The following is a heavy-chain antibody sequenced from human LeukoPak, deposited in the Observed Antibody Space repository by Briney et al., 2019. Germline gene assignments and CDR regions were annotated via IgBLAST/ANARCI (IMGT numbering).Heavy chain of an antibody. CDR2: IYYSGST. Sequence: TSEALSLTCTVSGGSISSSSYYWGWIRRPPGKGLEWIGSIYYSGSTYYNPSLKSRVTISVDTSKNQFSLKLSSVTAADTAVYYCARDSDGQTIGQDYWGQGTLVTVSS. V-gene: IGHV4-39*07. CDR1: GGSISSSSYY. J-gene: IGHJ4*02. CDR3: ARDSDGQTIGQDY. D-gene: IGHD5-24*01.